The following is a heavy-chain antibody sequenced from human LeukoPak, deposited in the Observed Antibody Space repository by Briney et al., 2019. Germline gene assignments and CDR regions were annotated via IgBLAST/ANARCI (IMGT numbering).Heavy chain of an antibody. CDR2: IYYSGST. CDR3: ARVNYYDSSGYYYYFDY. CDR1: GGSISSGAYY. D-gene: IGHD3-22*01. Sequence: SQTLSLTCTVYGGSISSGAYYWNWIRQPPGKGLEWIGYIYYSGSTYYNPSLKSRVTISVDTSKNQFSLKLSSVTAADTAVYYCARVNYYDSSGYYYYFDYWGQGALVTVSS. V-gene: IGHV4-30-4*01. J-gene: IGHJ4*02.